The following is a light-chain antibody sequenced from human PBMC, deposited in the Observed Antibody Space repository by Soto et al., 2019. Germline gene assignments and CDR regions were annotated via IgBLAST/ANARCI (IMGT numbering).Light chain of an antibody. CDR2: GAS. Sequence: EIVLTQSPGTLSLSPGERATLSCRASQSVGGVYLAWYQHRPGQAPSLLIYGASTRATGIPNRFSGSGSGTHFTITINRLEPEDFAVYYCQQYGTSPYTFGQGTKLEIK. V-gene: IGKV3-20*01. CDR1: QSVGGVY. CDR3: QQYGTSPYT. J-gene: IGKJ2*01.